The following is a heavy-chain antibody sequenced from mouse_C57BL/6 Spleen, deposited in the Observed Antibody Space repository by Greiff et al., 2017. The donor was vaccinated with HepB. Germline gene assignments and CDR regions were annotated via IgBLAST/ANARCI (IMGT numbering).Heavy chain of an antibody. CDR2: INYDGSST. CDR1: GFTFSDYY. D-gene: IGHD2-1*01. J-gene: IGHJ1*03. Sequence: EVKLVESEGGLVQPGSSMKLSCTASGFTFSDYYMAWVRQVPEKGLEWVANINYDGSSTYYLDSLKSRFIISRDNAKNILYLQMSSLKSEDTATYYCARGGNYVGNWYFDVWGTGTTVTVSS. V-gene: IGHV5-16*01. CDR3: ARGGNYVGNWYFDV.